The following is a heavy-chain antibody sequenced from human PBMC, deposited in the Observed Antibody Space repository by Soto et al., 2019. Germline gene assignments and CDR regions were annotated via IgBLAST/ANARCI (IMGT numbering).Heavy chain of an antibody. D-gene: IGHD6-13*01. V-gene: IGHV3-9*01. J-gene: IGHJ6*02. CDR2: ISWNSGSI. CDR1: GFTFDDYA. CDR3: AKDGGSLYYYYGMDV. Sequence: GGSLRLSCAASGFTFDDYAMHWVRQAPGKGLEWVSGISWNSGSIGYADSVKGRFTISRDNAKNSLYLQMNSLRAEDTALYYCAKDGGSLYYYYGMDVWGQGTTVTVSS.